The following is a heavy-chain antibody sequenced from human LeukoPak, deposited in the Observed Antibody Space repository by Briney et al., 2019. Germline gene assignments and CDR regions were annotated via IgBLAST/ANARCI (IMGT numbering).Heavy chain of an antibody. V-gene: IGHV4-61*01. CDR3: ARGGDFWSGYPPDY. J-gene: IGHJ4*02. Sequence: PSETLSLTCTVSGGSVNSGSYYWNWIRQPPGKGLEWIGYIYYSGSTNYNPSLKSRVTISVDTSKNQFSLKLSSVTAADTAVYYCARGGDFWSGYPPDYWGQGTLVTVSS. CDR1: GGSVNSGSYY. D-gene: IGHD3-3*01. CDR2: IYYSGST.